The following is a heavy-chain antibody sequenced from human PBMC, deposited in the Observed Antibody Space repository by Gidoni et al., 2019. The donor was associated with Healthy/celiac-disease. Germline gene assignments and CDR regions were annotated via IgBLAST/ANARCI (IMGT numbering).Heavy chain of an antibody. J-gene: IGHJ4*02. CDR2: IYYSGST. CDR3: ARGGVGCGGDCYDHDY. D-gene: IGHD2-21*02. Sequence: QVQLQGVGPGLVKPSETLSPTCTVPGGSIRGYYWSWIRQPPGKGLEWIGYIYYSGSTNYNPSLKSRVTISVDTSKNQFSLKLSSVTAADTAVYYCARGGVGCGGDCYDHDYWGQGTLVTVSS. V-gene: IGHV4-59*01. CDR1: GGSIRGYY.